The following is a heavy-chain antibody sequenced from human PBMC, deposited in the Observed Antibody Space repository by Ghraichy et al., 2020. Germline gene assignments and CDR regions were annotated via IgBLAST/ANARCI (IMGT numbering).Heavy chain of an antibody. D-gene: IGHD6-6*01. CDR3: ARLGPQATLEYSSSFFYFDY. CDR2: INHSGST. V-gene: IGHV4-34*01. Sequence: SETLSLTCAVYGGSFSGYYWSWIRQPPGKGLEWIGEINHSGSTNYNPSLKSRVTISVDTSKNQFSLKLSSVTAADTAVYYCARLGPQATLEYSSSFFYFDYWGQGTLVTVSS. CDR1: GGSFSGYY. J-gene: IGHJ4*02.